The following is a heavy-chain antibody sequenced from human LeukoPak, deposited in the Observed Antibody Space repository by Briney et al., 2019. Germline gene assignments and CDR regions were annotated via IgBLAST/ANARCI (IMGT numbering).Heavy chain of an antibody. Sequence: SETLPLTCAVYGGSFSPYYWSWIRQPPGKGLEWIGEINHSGSTNYNPSLKSRVTISVDTSKNQFSLRLSSVTAADTAVYYCARGGFYCGGDCYVDYWGQGTLVTVSS. D-gene: IGHD2-21*02. CDR1: GGSFSPYY. CDR2: INHSGST. V-gene: IGHV4-34*01. CDR3: ARGGFYCGGDCYVDY. J-gene: IGHJ4*02.